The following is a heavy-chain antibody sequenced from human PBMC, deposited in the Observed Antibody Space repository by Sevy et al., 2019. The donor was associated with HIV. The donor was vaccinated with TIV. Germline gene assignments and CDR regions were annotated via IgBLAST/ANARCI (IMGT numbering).Heavy chain of an antibody. CDR1: GFTFTSSA. D-gene: IGHD6-19*01. Sequence: ASVKVSCKASGFTFTSSAVQWVRQARGQRLEWIGWIDVGSGNTNYAQKFQERVTITRDMSTSTAYMELRSLRSEDTAVYYCAGVGWLVQGDDAFDIWGQGTMVTVSS. V-gene: IGHV1-58*01. J-gene: IGHJ3*02. CDR2: IDVGSGNT. CDR3: AGVGWLVQGDDAFDI.